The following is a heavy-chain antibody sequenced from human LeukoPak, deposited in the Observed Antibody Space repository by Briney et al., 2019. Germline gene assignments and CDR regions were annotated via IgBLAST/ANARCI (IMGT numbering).Heavy chain of an antibody. CDR3: ARGPVTRFEI. CDR2: IYSGGTT. CDR1: GFIFISYG. J-gene: IGHJ3*02. D-gene: IGHD4-17*01. V-gene: IGHV3-53*01. Sequence: QPGRSLRLSCAASGFIFISYGMHWVRRAPGKGLEWVSVIYSGGTTYYADSVKGRFTISRDNSNNTLYLQMNSLRAEDTAVYYCARGPVTRFEIWGQGTMVTVSS.